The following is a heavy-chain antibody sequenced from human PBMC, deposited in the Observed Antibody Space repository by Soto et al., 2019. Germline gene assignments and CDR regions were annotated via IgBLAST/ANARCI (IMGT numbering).Heavy chain of an antibody. D-gene: IGHD2-15*01. CDR2: INHSGST. V-gene: IGHV4-34*01. J-gene: IGHJ6*02. CDR3: AREPAIECSGGSCYSGHYYGMDV. Sequence: SETLSLTCAVYGGSFSGYYWSWIRQPPGKGLEWIGEINHSGSTNYNPSLKSRVTISVDTSKNQFSLKLSSVTAADTAVYYCAREPAIECSGGSCYSGHYYGMDVWGQGTTVTVSS. CDR1: GGSFSGYY.